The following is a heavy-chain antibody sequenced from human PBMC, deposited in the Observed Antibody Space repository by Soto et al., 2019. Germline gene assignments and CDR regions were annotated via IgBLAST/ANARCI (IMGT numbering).Heavy chain of an antibody. CDR3: ARVTRGDGYKLDY. J-gene: IGHJ4*02. D-gene: IGHD3-10*01. Sequence: PSETLSLTCTVSGGPISSGDYYWSWVRQPPGKGLEWIGYIYYSGSTYYNPSLKSRVTISVDTSKNQFSLKLSSVTAADTAVYYCARVTRGDGYKLDYWGQGTLVTVSS. V-gene: IGHV4-30-4*01. CDR1: GGPISSGDYY. CDR2: IYYSGST.